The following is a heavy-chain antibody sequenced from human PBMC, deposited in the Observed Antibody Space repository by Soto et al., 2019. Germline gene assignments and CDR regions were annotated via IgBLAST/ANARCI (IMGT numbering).Heavy chain of an antibody. J-gene: IGHJ4*02. CDR3: ARSALVGATVFDY. Sequence: ASVKVSCKASGYTFTSYAMHWVRQAPGQRLEWMGWINAGNGNTKYSQKFQGRVTITRDTSASTAYMELSSLRSEDTAVYYCARSALVGATVFDYWGQGTLVTVSS. V-gene: IGHV1-3*01. D-gene: IGHD1-26*01. CDR2: INAGNGNT. CDR1: GYTFTSYA.